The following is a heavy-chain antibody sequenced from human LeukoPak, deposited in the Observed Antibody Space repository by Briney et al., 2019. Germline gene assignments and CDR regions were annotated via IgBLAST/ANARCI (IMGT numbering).Heavy chain of an antibody. CDR2: INPSGGST. J-gene: IGHJ3*02. Sequence: ASVKVSCKASGYTFTSYYMYWVRQAPGQGLEWMGIINPSGGSTSYAQKFQGRVTMTRDTSTSTVYMELSSLRSEDTAVYYCARGIAVAGFYDAFDIWGQGTMVTVSS. D-gene: IGHD6-19*01. CDR3: ARGIAVAGFYDAFDI. V-gene: IGHV1-46*01. CDR1: GYTFTSYY.